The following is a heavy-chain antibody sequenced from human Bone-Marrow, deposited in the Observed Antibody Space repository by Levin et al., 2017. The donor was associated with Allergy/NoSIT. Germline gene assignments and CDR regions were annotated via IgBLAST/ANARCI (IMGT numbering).Heavy chain of an antibody. Sequence: GESLKISCKSSGYTFTDYFLHWVRQAPGQGLEWMGWINPKSGGTNYAHKFRGRVTLTRDTSMTTVHMDLSRLRSDDTALFYCARAMPGSGTPPNFDSWGQGTLVAVSS. J-gene: IGHJ4*02. D-gene: IGHD3-10*01. CDR3: ARAMPGSGTPPNFDS. V-gene: IGHV1-2*02. CDR2: INPKSGGT. CDR1: GYTFTDYF.